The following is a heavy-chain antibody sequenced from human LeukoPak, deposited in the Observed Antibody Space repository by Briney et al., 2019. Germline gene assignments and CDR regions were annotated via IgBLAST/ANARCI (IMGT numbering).Heavy chain of an antibody. CDR2: ISYDGSNK. CDR1: GFTFSSYA. Sequence: GGSLRLSCAASGFTFSSYAMHWVRQAPGKGLEWVAVISYDGSNKYYADSVKGRFTISRDNSKNTLYRQMNSLRAEDTAVYYCARPRSSGYYYMDYWGQGTLVTVSS. J-gene: IGHJ4*02. V-gene: IGHV3-30-3*01. CDR3: ARPRSSGYYYMDY. D-gene: IGHD3-22*01.